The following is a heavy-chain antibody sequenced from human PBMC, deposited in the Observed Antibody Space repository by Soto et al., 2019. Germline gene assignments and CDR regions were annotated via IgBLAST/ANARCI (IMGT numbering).Heavy chain of an antibody. CDR2: INAGGDST. V-gene: IGHV3-23*01. CDR1: GFTFSIYG. Sequence: EVQLLDSGGGLVQPGGSLRLSCAASGFTFSIYGMSWVRQAPGKGLEWVSGINAGGDSTYFADSAKGRFTISRDNSKNTVYLQMISLTAYDRALYYCAKCSGGSWYNAFDMWGQETMVTVSS. J-gene: IGHJ3*02. CDR3: AKCSGGSWYNAFDM. D-gene: IGHD2-15*01.